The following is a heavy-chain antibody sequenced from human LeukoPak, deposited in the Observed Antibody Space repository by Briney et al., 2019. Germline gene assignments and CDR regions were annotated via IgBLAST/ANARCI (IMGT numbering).Heavy chain of an antibody. J-gene: IGHJ6*03. CDR2: MNPNSGNT. Sequence: ASVKVSCKASGYTFTSYDINWVRQATGQGLEWMGGMNPNSGNTGYAQKFQGRVTMTRNTSISTAYMELSSLRSEDTAVYYCARGVASSSWYNYYYYYMDVWGKGTTVTVSS. V-gene: IGHV1-8*01. D-gene: IGHD6-13*01. CDR3: ARGVASSSWYNYYYYYMDV. CDR1: GYTFTSYD.